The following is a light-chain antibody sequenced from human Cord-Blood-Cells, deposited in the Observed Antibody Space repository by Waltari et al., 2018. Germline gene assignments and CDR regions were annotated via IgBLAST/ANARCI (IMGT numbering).Light chain of an antibody. Sequence: SYEMTHPPSVSVSPGQTARHTCSGDALPKQYSYWYQQKPGQSPGRVIYKDSERPSGIPERFSGSSSGKIVTLTISGVQAEDEADYYCQSADSSGTCWVFGGGTKLTVL. CDR1: ALPKQY. J-gene: IGLJ3*02. V-gene: IGLV3-25*02. CDR2: KDS. CDR3: QSADSSGTCWV.